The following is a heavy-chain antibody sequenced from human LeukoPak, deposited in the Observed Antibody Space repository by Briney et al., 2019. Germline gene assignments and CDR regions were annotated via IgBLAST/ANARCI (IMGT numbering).Heavy chain of an antibody. V-gene: IGHV5-51*01. CDR3: ATSLVYITGYDY. CDR2: IYPGDSDT. CDR1: GYSFTAYW. Sequence: GESLKISCKGSGYSFTAYWIAWVRQMPGKGLEWMGIIYPGDSDTTYSPSFQGQVTISADRSISTAYLQWSSLKASDTAMYYCATSLVYITGYDYWGQGTLVTVSS. J-gene: IGHJ4*02. D-gene: IGHD6-19*01.